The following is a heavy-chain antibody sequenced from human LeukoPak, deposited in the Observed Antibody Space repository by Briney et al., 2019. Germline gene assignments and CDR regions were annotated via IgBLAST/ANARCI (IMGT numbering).Heavy chain of an antibody. CDR2: MSYDGSIK. D-gene: IGHD3-22*01. J-gene: IGHJ4*02. CDR3: ATGSYYDSSGYPIY. Sequence: GGCMTLSCAASVLSFSDAWMSWVRQAPCKGLEWVAVMSYDGSIKYYADSVKGRFTISRDNSKNTLYLQMNSLRAEDTAVYYCATGSYYDSSGYPIYWGQGTLVTVSS. CDR1: VLSFSDAW. V-gene: IGHV3-30-3*01.